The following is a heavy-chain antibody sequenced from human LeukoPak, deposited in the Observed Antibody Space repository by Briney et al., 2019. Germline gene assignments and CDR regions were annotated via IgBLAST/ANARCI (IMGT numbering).Heavy chain of an antibody. D-gene: IGHD2-15*01. CDR1: GGSISSGSYY. CDR3: ARDRGYCSGGSCYSFDY. J-gene: IGHJ4*02. Sequence: SETLSLTCTVSGGSISSGSYYWSWIRQPAGKGLEWIGRIYTSGSTNYNPSLKSRVTMSVDTSKNQFSLKLSSVTAADTAVYYCARDRGYCSGGSCYSFDYWGQGTQVTVSS. CDR2: IYTSGST. V-gene: IGHV4-61*02.